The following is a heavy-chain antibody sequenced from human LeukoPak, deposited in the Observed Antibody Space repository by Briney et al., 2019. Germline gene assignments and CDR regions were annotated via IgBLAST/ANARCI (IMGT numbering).Heavy chain of an antibody. V-gene: IGHV3-48*01. CDR2: ISSSSSTI. J-gene: IGHJ3*02. Sequence: PGGSLRLSCAASGFTFSSYSMNWVRQAPGKGLEWVSYISSSSSTIYYADSVKGRFTISRDNAKNSLYLQMNSLRAEDTAVYYCVVIPNNDAFDIWGQGTMVTVSS. CDR1: GFTFSSYS. CDR3: VVIPNNDAFDI. D-gene: IGHD3-16*02.